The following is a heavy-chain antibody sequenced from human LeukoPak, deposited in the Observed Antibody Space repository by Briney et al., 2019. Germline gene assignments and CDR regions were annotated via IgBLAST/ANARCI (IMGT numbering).Heavy chain of an antibody. D-gene: IGHD6-19*01. CDR1: GFTFSSYA. V-gene: IGHV3-30*04. CDR2: ISYDRSNK. J-gene: IGHJ4*02. Sequence: GGSLRLSCAASGFTFSSYAMHWVRQAPGKGLEWVAVISYDRSNKYYADSVKGRFTISRDNSKNTLYLQMNSLRAEDTAVYYCARGNSSGWIFDYWGQGTLVTVSS. CDR3: ARGNSSGWIFDY.